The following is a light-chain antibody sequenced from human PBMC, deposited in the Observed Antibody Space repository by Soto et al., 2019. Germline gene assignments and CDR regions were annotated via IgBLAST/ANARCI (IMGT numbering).Light chain of an antibody. CDR3: QQYNSNPWT. J-gene: IGKJ1*01. CDR1: QSISTW. CDR2: KAS. V-gene: IGKV1-5*03. Sequence: DIQMTQSPSTLSASVGDRVTITCRASQSISTWLAWYQQKPGKAPNLLIYKASSLEGGVPSRFSGSGSGTEFTLTINSLQPDDFATYHCQQYNSNPWTFGQGTKVVIK.